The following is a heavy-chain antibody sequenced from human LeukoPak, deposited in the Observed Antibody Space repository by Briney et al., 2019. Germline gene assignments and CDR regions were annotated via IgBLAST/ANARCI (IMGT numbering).Heavy chain of an antibody. D-gene: IGHD5-18*01. Sequence: SVKLACKASGYTFTSYGITWVRQAPGQGLEWMGWISAYNFDTHYAQKFHDRITMTTHTPTSSDYMELRSLRSADTGVYDRARDQDSQIRGHHYGYVYWGQGTLVAVSS. CDR1: GYTFTSYG. J-gene: IGHJ4*02. V-gene: IGHV1-18*01. CDR3: ARDQDSQIRGHHYGYVY. CDR2: ISAYNFDT.